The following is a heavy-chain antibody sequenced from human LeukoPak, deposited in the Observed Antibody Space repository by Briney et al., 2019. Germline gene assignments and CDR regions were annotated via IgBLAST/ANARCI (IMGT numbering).Heavy chain of an antibody. V-gene: IGHV1-2*04. J-gene: IGHJ6*02. Sequence: ASVKVSCKASGYTFTGYYMHWVRQAPGQGLEWMGWINPNGGGTNYAQKFQGWVTMTRDTSISTAYMELSRLRSDDTAVYYCARDGAVTSYYYYGMDVWGQGTTVTVSS. D-gene: IGHD4-17*01. CDR2: INPNGGGT. CDR1: GYTFTGYY. CDR3: ARDGAVTSYYYYGMDV.